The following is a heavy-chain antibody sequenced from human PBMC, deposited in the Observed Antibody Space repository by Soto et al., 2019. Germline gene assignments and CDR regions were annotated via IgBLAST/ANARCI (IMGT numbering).Heavy chain of an antibody. CDR2: IIPIFGIA. D-gene: IGHD2-2*01. CDR3: AREDRDRETGLVPAAIAGMDV. J-gene: IGHJ6*02. Sequence: SAKVSCKASGGTFSRYSITWVRQAPGHGLEWIGRIIPIFGIASYAQKFQGRVTITADESTSTAYMELSSLRSDDTAAYYCAREDRDRETGLVPAAIAGMDVWGQ. V-gene: IGHV1-69*13. CDR1: GGTFSRYS.